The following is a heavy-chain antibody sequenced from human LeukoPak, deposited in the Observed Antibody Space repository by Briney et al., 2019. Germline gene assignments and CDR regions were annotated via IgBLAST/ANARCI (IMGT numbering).Heavy chain of an antibody. CDR1: GVSVSSSY. Sequence: PSETLSLTCTVSGVSVSSSYWSWIRQPAGKGLECIGRVNTGGNTFYIPSLNSRVTMSVDSSRNQFSLKLSSVTAADTAVYYCARSGVRGVIINPSWFDPWGQGTLVTVSS. CDR3: ARSGVRGVIINPSWFDP. J-gene: IGHJ5*02. CDR2: VNTGGNT. D-gene: IGHD3-10*01. V-gene: IGHV4-4*07.